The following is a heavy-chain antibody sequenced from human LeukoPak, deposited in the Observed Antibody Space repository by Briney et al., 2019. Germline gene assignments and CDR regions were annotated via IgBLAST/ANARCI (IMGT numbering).Heavy chain of an antibody. J-gene: IGHJ4*02. V-gene: IGHV3-11*06. CDR2: ISSSSSYA. CDR1: GFTFSDYY. D-gene: IGHD6-13*01. Sequence: GGSLRLSCAASGFTFSDYYMSWVRQAPGKGLEWVSYISSSSSYASYADSVKSRFTISRDNARNSLYLQMNSLRAEDTAVYYCARAPYSSSWFYFDYWGQGTLVTVSS. CDR3: ARAPYSSSWFYFDY.